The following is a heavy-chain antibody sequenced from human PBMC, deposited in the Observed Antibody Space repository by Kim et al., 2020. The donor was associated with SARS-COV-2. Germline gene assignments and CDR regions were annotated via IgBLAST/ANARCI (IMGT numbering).Heavy chain of an antibody. V-gene: IGHV3-23*01. D-gene: IGHD1-26*01. Sequence: SGSGGSTYYADSVKGRFTISRDNSKNTLYLQMNSLRAEDTAVYYCAKDWEEYWGQGTLVTVSS. J-gene: IGHJ4*02. CDR3: AKDWEEY. CDR2: SGSGGST.